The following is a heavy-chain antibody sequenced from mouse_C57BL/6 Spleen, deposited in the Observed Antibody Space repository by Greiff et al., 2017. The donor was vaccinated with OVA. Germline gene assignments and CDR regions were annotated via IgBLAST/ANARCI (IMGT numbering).Heavy chain of an antibody. CDR1: GYTFTSYW. D-gene: IGHD1-1*01. CDR3: ARYGSIYYFDY. V-gene: IGHV1-69*01. Sequence: QVQLKESGAELVMPGASVKLSCKASGYTFTSYWMHWVKQRPGQGLEWIGEIDPSDSYTNYNQKFKGKSTLTVDKSSSTAYMQLSSLTSEDSAVYYCARYGSIYYFDYWGQGTTLTVSS. J-gene: IGHJ2*01. CDR2: IDPSDSYT.